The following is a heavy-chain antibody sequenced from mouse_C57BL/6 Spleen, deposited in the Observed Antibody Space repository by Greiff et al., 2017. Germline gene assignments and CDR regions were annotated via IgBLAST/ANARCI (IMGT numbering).Heavy chain of an antibody. V-gene: IGHV1-55*01. CDR1: GYTFTSYW. D-gene: IGHD1-1*01. J-gene: IGHJ1*03. Sequence: QVQLQQPGAELVKPGASVKMSCKASGYTFTSYWITWVKQRPGQGLEWIGDIYPGSGSTNYNEKFKSKATLTVDTSSSTAYMQLSSLTSEDSAVYYCASYCGSSLHWYFDVWGTGTTVTVSS. CDR2: IYPGSGST. CDR3: ASYCGSSLHWYFDV.